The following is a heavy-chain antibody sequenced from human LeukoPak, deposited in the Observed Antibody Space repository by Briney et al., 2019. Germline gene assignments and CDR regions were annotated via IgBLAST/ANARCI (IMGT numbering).Heavy chain of an antibody. CDR1: GFTVSSNY. J-gene: IGHJ6*02. V-gene: IGHV3-53*05. Sequence: PGGSLRLSCAASGFTVSSNYMSWVRQAPGKGLEWVLILYSGVNAYYADAVKGRFTVSRDNSKNTLYLQMNSLRAEDTAVYYCAKDRPSNGMDVWGQGTTVTVSS. CDR3: AKDRPSNGMDV. CDR2: LYSGVNA.